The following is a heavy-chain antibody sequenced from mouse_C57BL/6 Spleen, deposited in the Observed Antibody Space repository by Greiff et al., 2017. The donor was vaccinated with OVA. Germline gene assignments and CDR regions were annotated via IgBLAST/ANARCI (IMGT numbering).Heavy chain of an antibody. V-gene: IGHV1-9*01. J-gene: IGHJ4*01. CDR2: ILPGSGST. CDR1: GYTFTGYW. Sequence: LVESGAELMKPGASVKLSCKATGYTFTGYWIEWVKQRPGHGLEWIGEILPGSGSTNYNEKFKGKATFTADASSNTAYMQLSSLTTEDSAIYYCARKGITTVVGRNYYAMDYWGQGTSVTVSS. CDR3: ARKGITTVVGRNYYAMDY. D-gene: IGHD1-1*01.